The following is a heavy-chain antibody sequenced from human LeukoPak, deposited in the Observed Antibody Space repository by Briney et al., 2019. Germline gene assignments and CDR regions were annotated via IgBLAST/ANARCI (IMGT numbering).Heavy chain of an antibody. Sequence: GGSLRLSCAASGFTFSSYSMNWVRQAPGKGLEWVSSISSSSSYIYYADSVKGRFTISRDNAKNSLYLQMNSLRAEDTAVYYCARSRNSGRNGFDYWGQGTLVTVSS. J-gene: IGHJ4*02. CDR1: GFTFSSYS. V-gene: IGHV3-21*01. D-gene: IGHD1-26*01. CDR3: ARSRNSGRNGFDY. CDR2: ISSSSSYI.